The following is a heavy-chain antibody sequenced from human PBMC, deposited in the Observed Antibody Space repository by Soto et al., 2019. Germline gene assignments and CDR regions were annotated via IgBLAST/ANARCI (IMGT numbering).Heavy chain of an antibody. CDR1: GGTFGSDA. Sequence: QVHLMQSGAEVKKPGSSVKVSCKASGGTFGSDAITWVRQAPGQGLEWVGRIIPIFGTTNYAQNLQGRVTISADKSTLTSYMELHSLTSDDTALSYWARDRTDSGYYTNWLDPWGQGTQVTVSS. CDR2: IIPIFGTT. CDR3: ARDRTDSGYYTNWLDP. V-gene: IGHV1-69*06. J-gene: IGHJ5*02. D-gene: IGHD3-22*01.